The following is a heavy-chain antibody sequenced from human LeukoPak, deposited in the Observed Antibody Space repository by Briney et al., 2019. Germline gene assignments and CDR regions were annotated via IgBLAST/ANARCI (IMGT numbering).Heavy chain of an antibody. V-gene: IGHV4-34*01. CDR3: AGEFGVGLVDN. CDR1: GGSFSGYY. J-gene: IGHJ4*02. D-gene: IGHD3-3*01. Sequence: SETLSLTCAVYGGSFSGYYWSWIRQPPGKGLEWIGEINHSGSTNYNPSLKSRVTISVDTSKNQFSLKLSSVTAADTAVYYCAGEFGVGLVDNWGQGTLVTVSS. CDR2: INHSGST.